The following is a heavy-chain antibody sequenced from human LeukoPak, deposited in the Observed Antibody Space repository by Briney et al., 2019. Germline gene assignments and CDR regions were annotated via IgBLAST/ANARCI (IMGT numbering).Heavy chain of an antibody. CDR1: GGSISSYY. CDR2: IYYSGST. D-gene: IGHD3-22*01. J-gene: IGHJ4*02. CDR3: ARSTYDSSVFDY. V-gene: IGHV4-59*06. Sequence: PSETLSLTCTVSGGSISSYYWSWIRQPPGKGLEWIGYIYYSGSTYYNPSLKSRVTISVDTSKNQFSLKLSSVTAADTAVYYCARSTYDSSVFDYWGQGTLVTVSS.